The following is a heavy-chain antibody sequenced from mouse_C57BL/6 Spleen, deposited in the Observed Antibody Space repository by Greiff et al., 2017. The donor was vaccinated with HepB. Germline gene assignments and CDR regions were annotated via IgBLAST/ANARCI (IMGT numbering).Heavy chain of an antibody. V-gene: IGHV1-4*01. CDR1: GYTFTSYT. J-gene: IGHJ3*01. CDR2: INPSSGYT. Sequence: QVHVKQSGAELARPGASVKMSCKASGYTFTSYTMHWVKQRPGQGLEWIGYINPSSGYTKYNQKFKDKATLTADKSSSTAYMQLSSLTSEDSAVYYCARDYFGGFAYWGQGTLVTVSA. CDR3: ARDYFGGFAY. D-gene: IGHD2-13*01.